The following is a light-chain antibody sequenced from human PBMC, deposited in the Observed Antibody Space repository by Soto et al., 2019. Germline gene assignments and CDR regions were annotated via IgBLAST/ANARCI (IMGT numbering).Light chain of an antibody. J-gene: IGKJ5*01. V-gene: IGKV1-5*03. CDR1: QSISSW. CDR2: KAS. Sequence: DIQMTQSPSTLSASVGDRVTITCRASQSISSWLAWYQQKPGKAPKSLIYKASSLESGVPSRFSGGGSGTDFTITISSLQPDDFANYYCQQYSVYPITFGQGTRLEIK. CDR3: QQYSVYPIT.